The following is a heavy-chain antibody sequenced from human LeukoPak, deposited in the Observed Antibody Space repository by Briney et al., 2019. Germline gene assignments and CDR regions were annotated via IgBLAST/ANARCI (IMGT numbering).Heavy chain of an antibody. CDR1: GGSISSSSYD. V-gene: IGHV4-39*02. D-gene: IGHD4-17*01. Sequence: PSETLSLTCTVSGGSISSSSYDWGWIRQPPGKGLEWIGSIYYSGSTYYNPSLKSRVTISVDTSKNQFSLKLSSVTAADTAVYYCAREMSYGDYVYFQHWGQGTLVTVSS. J-gene: IGHJ1*01. CDR2: IYYSGST. CDR3: AREMSYGDYVYFQH.